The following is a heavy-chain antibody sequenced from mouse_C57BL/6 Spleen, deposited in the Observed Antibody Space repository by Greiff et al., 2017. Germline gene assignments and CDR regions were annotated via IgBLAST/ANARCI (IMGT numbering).Heavy chain of an antibody. CDR1: GYTFTDYN. D-gene: IGHD2-4*01. CDR3: ARYYDYGFAY. Sequence: VQLQQSGPELVKPGASVKIPCKASGYTFTDYNMDWVKQSHGKSLEWIGDINPNNGGTIYNQKFKGKATFTVDKSSSTAYMELRSLTSEDTAVYYCARYYDYGFAYWGQVTLVTVSA. CDR2: INPNNGGT. J-gene: IGHJ3*01. V-gene: IGHV1-18*01.